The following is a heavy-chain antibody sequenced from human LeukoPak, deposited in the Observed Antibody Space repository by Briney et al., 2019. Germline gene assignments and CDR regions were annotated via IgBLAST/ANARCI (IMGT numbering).Heavy chain of an antibody. CDR2: ISHDGSDK. Sequence: GGSLRLSCAASGFTFSRFAMHWVRQAPDKGLEWVAVISHDGSDKYYADSVKGRFTCSRDNSKSTLYLQMNSLRAEDTAVYYRAQRGGLDSWGQGTLVTVSS. CDR1: GFTFSRFA. CDR3: AQRGGLDS. V-gene: IGHV3-30*04. J-gene: IGHJ4*02. D-gene: IGHD3-16*01.